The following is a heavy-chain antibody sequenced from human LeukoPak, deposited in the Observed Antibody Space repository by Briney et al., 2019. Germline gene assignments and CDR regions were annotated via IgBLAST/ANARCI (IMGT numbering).Heavy chain of an antibody. D-gene: IGHD3/OR15-3a*01. CDR2: IIPIFGTA. V-gene: IGHV1-69*01. CDR1: GGTFSSYA. CDR3: ARLLDYYFDY. J-gene: IGHJ4*02. Sequence: GSSAKVSCKASGGTFSSYAISWVRQAPGQGLERMGGIIPIFGTANYAQKFQGRVTITADESTSTAYMELSSLRSEDTAVYYCARLLDYYFDYWGQGTLVTVSS.